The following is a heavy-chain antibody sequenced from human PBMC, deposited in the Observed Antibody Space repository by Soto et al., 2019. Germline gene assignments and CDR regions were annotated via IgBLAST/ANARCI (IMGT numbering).Heavy chain of an antibody. D-gene: IGHD3-3*01. Sequence: ASVKVSCKASGYTFTTYAISWVRQAPGQGLEWMGWVSASNGNTNYAQNLQGRVTMTTDTSTSTAYMELRSLRSDDTAVYYCARNPTYITIFGVVIFNFDYWGQGTLVTVSS. J-gene: IGHJ4*02. CDR3: ARNPTYITIFGVVIFNFDY. CDR2: VSASNGNT. V-gene: IGHV1-18*01. CDR1: GYTFTTYA.